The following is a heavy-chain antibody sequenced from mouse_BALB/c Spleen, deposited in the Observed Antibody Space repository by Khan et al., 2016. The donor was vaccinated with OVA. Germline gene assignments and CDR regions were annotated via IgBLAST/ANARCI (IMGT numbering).Heavy chain of an antibody. Sequence: EVQLLETGGGLVQPGGSRGLSCEGSGFIFSGFWMSWVRQTPGKTLEWIGDINSAGSAINYAQSIKDRFTIFRDNDKSTLYLQISNVRSEDTASYFCMRDGNYGAFDFWGAGTSVTVSS. D-gene: IGHD2-1*01. J-gene: IGHJ1*01. V-gene: IGHV11-2*02. CDR3: MRDGNYGAFDF. CDR2: INSAGSAI. CDR1: GFIFSGFW.